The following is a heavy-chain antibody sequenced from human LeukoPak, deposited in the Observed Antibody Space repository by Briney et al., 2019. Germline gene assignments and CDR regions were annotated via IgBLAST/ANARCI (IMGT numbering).Heavy chain of an antibody. CDR1: GFTFSSYW. J-gene: IGHJ4*02. CDR3: ARDLRIAVAGGFDY. V-gene: IGHV3-74*01. D-gene: IGHD6-19*01. Sequence: GGSLRLSCAASGFTFSSYWMHWVRQAPGKGLVWVSRINTDGSSTSYADSVKGRFTISRDNAKSTLYLQMNSLRAEDTAVYYCARDLRIAVAGGFDYWGQGTLVTVSP. CDR2: INTDGSST.